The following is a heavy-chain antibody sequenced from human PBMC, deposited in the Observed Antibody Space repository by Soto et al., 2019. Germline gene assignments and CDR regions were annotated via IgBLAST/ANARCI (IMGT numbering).Heavy chain of an antibody. J-gene: IGHJ6*02. CDR3: AREGEIATIGEAYYYGMDV. Sequence: SQTLSLTCAISGDSVSSNSAAWNWIRQSPSRGLEWLGRTYYRSKWYNDYAVSVKSRITINPDTSKNQFSLQLNSVTPEDTAVYYCAREGEIATIGEAYYYGMDVWGQGTTVTVSS. D-gene: IGHD3-10*01. CDR2: TYYRSKWYN. CDR1: GDSVSSNSAA. V-gene: IGHV6-1*01.